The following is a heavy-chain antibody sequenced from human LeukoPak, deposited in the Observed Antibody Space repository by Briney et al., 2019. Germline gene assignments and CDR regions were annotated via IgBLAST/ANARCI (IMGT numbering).Heavy chain of an antibody. CDR2: IYYSGSS. J-gene: IGHJ3*02. D-gene: IGHD1-14*01. CDR3: AKLMSADRGDAFDI. Sequence: SETLSLTCTVSGGSISGYYWSWIRRPPGKGLEWIGYIYYSGSSNYNPSLKSRVTISVDTSKNQFSLKLSSVTAADTAVYYCAKLMSADRGDAFDIWGQGTMVTVSS. V-gene: IGHV4-59*01. CDR1: GGSISGYY.